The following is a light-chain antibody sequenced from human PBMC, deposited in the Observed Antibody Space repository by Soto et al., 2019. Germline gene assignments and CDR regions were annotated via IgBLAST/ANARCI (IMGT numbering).Light chain of an antibody. V-gene: IGKV1-5*01. J-gene: IGKJ1*01. Sequence: DIQMTQSPSTLSASVGDRVTITCRASQSISTWLAWYQQKPGNAPKLLIFDASNLESGAPSRFSGSGSETEFTLTIGILQPDALATYYCQQDNSDSRTFGQGTELDIK. CDR2: DAS. CDR1: QSISTW. CDR3: QQDNSDSRT.